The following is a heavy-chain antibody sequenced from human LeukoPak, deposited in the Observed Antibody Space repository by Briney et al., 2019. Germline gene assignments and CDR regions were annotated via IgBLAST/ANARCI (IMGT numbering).Heavy chain of an antibody. J-gene: IGHJ4*02. V-gene: IGHV4-61*02. CDR3: ARVFCSGGNCYHFDY. CDR2: IYTSGST. CDR1: GGSMSSSSYY. D-gene: IGHD2-15*01. Sequence: SQTLSLTCTVSGGSMSSSSYYWSWIRQPAGKGLEWIGRIYTSGSTTYNPSLKSRVTISLDTSKNQFSLKLSSVTGADTAVYYCARVFCSGGNCYHFDYWGQGTLVTVSS.